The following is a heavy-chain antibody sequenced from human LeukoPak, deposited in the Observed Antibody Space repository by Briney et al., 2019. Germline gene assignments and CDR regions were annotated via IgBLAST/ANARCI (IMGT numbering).Heavy chain of an antibody. Sequence: GGSLRLSRAASGMTFSNHWMHWVRQVPGKGLVWVSLIKTDGRTTIYADSVKGRFTISRDNGKSTLYLQMNSLRAEDTAIYYCTTGPSYGYEWWGQGTVVTVSS. D-gene: IGHD3-16*01. CDR2: IKTDGRTT. CDR1: GMTFSNHW. CDR3: TTGPSYGYEW. J-gene: IGHJ4*02. V-gene: IGHV3-74*01.